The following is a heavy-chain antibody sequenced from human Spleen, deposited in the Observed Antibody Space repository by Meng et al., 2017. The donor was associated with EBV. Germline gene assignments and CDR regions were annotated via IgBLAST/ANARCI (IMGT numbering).Heavy chain of an antibody. CDR1: GYSINSFYY. Sequence: LQLHAAVPGQAKPSATLSLTCTVSGYSINSFYYGGWLRQPPGRGLEWIGSVHYSGNTYYSPSLKSRITVSIDKSKNQFSLRLTSVTAADTALYYCARPFPSIVSPRLDPFGDWGRGTLVTVSS. J-gene: IGHJ4*02. D-gene: IGHD5/OR15-5a*01. CDR2: VHYSGNT. V-gene: IGHV4-39*01. CDR3: ARPFPSIVSPRLDPFGD.